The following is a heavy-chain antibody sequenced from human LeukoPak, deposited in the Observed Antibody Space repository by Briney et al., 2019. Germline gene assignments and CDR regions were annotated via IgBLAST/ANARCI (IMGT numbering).Heavy chain of an antibody. J-gene: IGHJ3*02. CDR3: ARGGDIVVAVAATGAFDI. V-gene: IGHV4-34*01. CDR1: GGSFSGYY. CDR2: INHSGST. D-gene: IGHD2-15*01. Sequence: SETLFLTCAVYGGSFSGYYWSWIRQPPGKGLEWIGEINHSGSTNYNPSLKSRVTISVDTSKNQFSLKLSSVTAADTAVYYCARGGDIVVAVAATGAFDIWGQGTMVTVSS.